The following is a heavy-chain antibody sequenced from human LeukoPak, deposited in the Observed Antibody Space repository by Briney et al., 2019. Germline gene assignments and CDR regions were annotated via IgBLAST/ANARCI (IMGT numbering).Heavy chain of an antibody. J-gene: IGHJ4*02. Sequence: GASVKVSCKASGYTFTSYGISWVRQAPGQGLEWMGGIIPIFGTANYAQKFQGRVTITADESTSTAYMELSSLRSEDTAVYYCARARVRGWYFDYWGQGTLVTVSS. D-gene: IGHD6-19*01. CDR3: ARARVRGWYFDY. V-gene: IGHV1-69*13. CDR2: IIPIFGTA. CDR1: GYTFTSYG.